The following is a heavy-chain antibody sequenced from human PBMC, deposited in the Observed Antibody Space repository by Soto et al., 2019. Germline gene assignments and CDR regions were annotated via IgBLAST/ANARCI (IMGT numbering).Heavy chain of an antibody. CDR1: GFTFSSYA. Sequence: EVQLLESGGGWVQPGGSLILCCAASGFTFSSYAMSWVRQAPGKGLEWVSAISGSGGSTYYADSVKGRFTISRDNSKNTLYLQMNSLRAEDTAVYYCAIKPRDLYGDYANPWGQGTLVTVSS. CDR2: ISGSGGST. D-gene: IGHD4-17*01. V-gene: IGHV3-23*01. J-gene: IGHJ5*02. CDR3: AIKPRDLYGDYANP.